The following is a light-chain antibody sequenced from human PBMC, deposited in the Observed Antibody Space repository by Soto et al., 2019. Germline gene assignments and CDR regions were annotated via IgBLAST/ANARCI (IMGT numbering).Light chain of an antibody. J-gene: IGKJ5*01. V-gene: IGKV1-9*01. CDR1: QGISSY. CDR3: HSRA. CDR2: AAS. Sequence: IQLTQAPSSLSASVGDRVTITCRASQGISSYLAWYQQKPGKAPTLLIYAASTLQSGVPSRFSGSGSGTDFSLTISSLQPEDFATYYCHSRAFGQGTRLEIK.